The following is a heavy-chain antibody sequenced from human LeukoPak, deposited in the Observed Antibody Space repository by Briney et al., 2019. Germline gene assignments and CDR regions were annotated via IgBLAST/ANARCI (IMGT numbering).Heavy chain of an antibody. CDR3: GPGWPAPQL. CDR1: GFTFSSYR. V-gene: IGHV3-74*01. D-gene: IGHD5-24*01. Sequence: PGGSLRLSCAASGFTFSSYRMHWVRQAPGKGLVWVSHINTDESSTSYADSVKGRFTISRDNAKNTLYLQMNSLSAEDTAVYYCGPGWPAPQLRGQGTLVTVSS. CDR2: INTDESST. J-gene: IGHJ4*02.